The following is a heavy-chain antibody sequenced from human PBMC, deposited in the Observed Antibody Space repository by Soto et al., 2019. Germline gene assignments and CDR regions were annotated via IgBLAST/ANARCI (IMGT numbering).Heavy chain of an antibody. J-gene: IGHJ4*02. Sequence: ASVKVSCKASGGTFSSYAISWVRQAPGQGLEWMGGIIPIFGTANYAQKFQGRVTITADESTSTAYMELSSLRSEDTAVYYCARCDSSGYYWFFDYWGQGTLVTVSS. CDR3: ARCDSSGYYWFFDY. V-gene: IGHV1-69*13. CDR1: GGTFSSYA. CDR2: IIPIFGTA. D-gene: IGHD3-22*01.